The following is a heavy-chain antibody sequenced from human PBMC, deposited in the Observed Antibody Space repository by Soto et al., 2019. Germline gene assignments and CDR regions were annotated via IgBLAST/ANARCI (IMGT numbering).Heavy chain of an antibody. CDR1: GYIFTNYA. CDR3: ARDRTTSSTRRFDY. D-gene: IGHD4-17*01. Sequence: ASVKVSCKASGYIFTNYAIHWVRQAPGQRLEWMGWISGADGNTRYSPKFQGRLTISTDTSASTAYMELSSLGSEDTAVFYCARDRTTSSTRRFDYWGQGTLVTVSS. CDR2: ISGADGNT. J-gene: IGHJ4*02. V-gene: IGHV1-3*01.